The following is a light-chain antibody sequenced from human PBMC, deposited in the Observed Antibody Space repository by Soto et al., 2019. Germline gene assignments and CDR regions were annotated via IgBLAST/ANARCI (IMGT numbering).Light chain of an antibody. CDR1: QSVSSSY. CDR2: GAS. Sequence: EILVAQSPGTPFLSSGEKNTPSSRASQSVSSSYLAWYQQKPGQAPRLLIYGASSRATGIPDRFSGSGSGTDFTLTISRLEPEDFVVYYCQQYGSSPQTFGGGTKVDIK. CDR3: QQYGSSPQT. V-gene: IGKV3-20*01. J-gene: IGKJ4*01.